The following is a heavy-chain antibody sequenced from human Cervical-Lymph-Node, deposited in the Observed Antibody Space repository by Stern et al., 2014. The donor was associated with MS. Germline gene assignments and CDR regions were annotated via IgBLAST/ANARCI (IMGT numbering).Heavy chain of an antibody. CDR1: GYTLTALS. CDR3: ATGGSSGWDYYFDY. D-gene: IGHD6-19*01. CDR2: FDPEDGEA. Sequence: QVQLVQSGAEVKKPGASVKVSCKVSGYTLTALSMHWVRQAPGKGLEWMGGFDPEDGEAIYAQSFQGRVTMTENTSTDTAYMELSSLRSEDTAVYYCATGGSSGWDYYFDYWGQGTLVTVSS. J-gene: IGHJ4*02. V-gene: IGHV1-24*01.